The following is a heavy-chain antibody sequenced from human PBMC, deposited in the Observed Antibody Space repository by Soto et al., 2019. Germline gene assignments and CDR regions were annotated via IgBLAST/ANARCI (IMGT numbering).Heavy chain of an antibody. CDR1: GFTFSTHA. CDR3: ARDQTGITTAGGGRIDR. Sequence: QVQLVESGGGVVQPGRSLRLSCAASGFTFSTHAMHWVRQAPGKGLECVAIVSFDGSNKYYADSVKGGFTISRDNFKNTLYLQMSGLTPEDTAFYYCARDQTGITTAGGGRIDRWGQGTLVTVSS. V-gene: IGHV3-30-3*01. CDR2: VSFDGSNK. D-gene: IGHD6-13*01. J-gene: IGHJ5*02.